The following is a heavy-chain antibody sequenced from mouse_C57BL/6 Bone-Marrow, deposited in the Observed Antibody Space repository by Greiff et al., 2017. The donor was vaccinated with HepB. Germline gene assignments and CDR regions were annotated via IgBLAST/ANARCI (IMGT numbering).Heavy chain of an antibody. CDR2: INPNNGGT. Sequence: QVQLQQPGAELVKPGASVKMSCKASGYTFTSYWITWVKQRPGQGLEWIGDINPNNGGTSYNQKFKGKATLTVDKSSSTAYMELRSLTSEDSAVYYCARGDFYYYGRDYFDYWGQGTTLTVSS. CDR1: GYTFTSYW. V-gene: IGHV1-55*01. J-gene: IGHJ2*01. D-gene: IGHD1-1*01. CDR3: ARGDFYYYGRDYFDY.